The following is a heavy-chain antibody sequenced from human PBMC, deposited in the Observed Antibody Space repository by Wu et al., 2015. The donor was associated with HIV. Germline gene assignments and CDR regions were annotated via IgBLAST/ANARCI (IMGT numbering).Heavy chain of an antibody. J-gene: IGHJ6*02. Sequence: QAQLVQFGAEVKKPGSSVKVTCKASGAGFTSYAVSWVRQAPGQGLEWMGGINPLFGTTKHAQRFQDRVKFTTDESKSTVYMELSSLRSEDTAVYYCARNTDSVATSLYRLGVWGQGTTVTVSS. V-gene: IGHV1-69*05. CDR1: GAGFTSYA. D-gene: IGHD5-12*01. CDR3: ARNTDSVATSLYRLGV. CDR2: INPLFGTT.